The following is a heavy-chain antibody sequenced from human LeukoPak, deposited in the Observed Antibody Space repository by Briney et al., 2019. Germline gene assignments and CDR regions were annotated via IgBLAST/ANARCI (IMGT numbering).Heavy chain of an antibody. V-gene: IGHV3-48*01. CDR2: ISSSSSSI. J-gene: IGHJ4*02. D-gene: IGHD3-10*01. CDR1: GFIFSDYS. CDR3: ARGYSGSGTYQSFGY. Sequence: GGSLRLSCAVSGFIFSDYSMTWVRQAPGKGLEWVSYISSSSSSIYYADSVKGRFTISRDNAKNSLYLQMNSLRAEDAAVYYCARGYSGSGTYQSFGYWGQGTLVTVSS.